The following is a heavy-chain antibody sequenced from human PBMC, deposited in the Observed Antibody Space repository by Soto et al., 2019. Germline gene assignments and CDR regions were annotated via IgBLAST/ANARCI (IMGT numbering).Heavy chain of an antibody. CDR3: ARHGVLIEAPFDY. Sequence: GESLKISCKGSGYSFTSYWIGWVRQMPGKGLEWMGIIYPGDSDTRYSPSFQGQVTISADKSNSTAYLQWSSLKASDTAMYYWARHGVLIEAPFDYWGQGTLVTVSS. CDR1: GYSFTSYW. D-gene: IGHD3-10*01. J-gene: IGHJ4*02. CDR2: IYPGDSDT. V-gene: IGHV5-51*01.